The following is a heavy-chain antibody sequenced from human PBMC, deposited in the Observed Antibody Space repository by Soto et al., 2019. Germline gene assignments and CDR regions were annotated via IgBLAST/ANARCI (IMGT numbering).Heavy chain of an antibody. J-gene: IGHJ4*02. CDR2: IYHSGDT. V-gene: IGHV4-59*08. D-gene: IGHD1-26*01. CDR3: ARRRWELGAVTD. Sequence: QVQLQESGPRLVKSSETLSLTCTVSGDSIGYYYWSWIRQPPGKGLEWIGYIYHSGDTNYNPSLKSRVSISVDTSKNQFSLKLRSVTAADTAVYYCARRRWELGAVTDWGQGILVTVSS. CDR1: GDSIGYYY.